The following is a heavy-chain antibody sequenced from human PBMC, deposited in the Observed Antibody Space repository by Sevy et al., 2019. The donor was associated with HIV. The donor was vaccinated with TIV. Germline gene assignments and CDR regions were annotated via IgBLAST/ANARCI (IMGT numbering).Heavy chain of an antibody. D-gene: IGHD5-12*01. CDR2: IYTSGTT. J-gene: IGHJ6*02. CDR1: GGSISSYY. CDR3: ARVRATHMDV. V-gene: IGHV4-4*07. Sequence: SETLSLTCTVSGGSISSYYWSWIRQPAGKGLEWIGRIYTSGTTNYNPSLKSRVTMSVDTSKNQLSLKLTAVTAADTAGYYCARVRATHMDVWGQGTTVTVSS.